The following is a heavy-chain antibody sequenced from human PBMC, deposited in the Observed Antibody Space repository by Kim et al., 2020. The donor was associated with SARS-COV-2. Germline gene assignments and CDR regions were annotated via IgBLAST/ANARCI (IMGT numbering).Heavy chain of an antibody. V-gene: IGHV1-18*04. CDR1: GYTFTSYG. D-gene: IGHD2-2*01. Sequence: ASVKVSCKASGYTFTSYGISWVRQAPGQGLEWMGWISAYNGNTNYAQKLQGRVTMTTDTSTSTAYMELRSLRSDDTAVYYCARDLDRYCSSTSCSTPYFPWGQGTLVTVSS. J-gene: IGHJ4*02. CDR3: ARDLDRYCSSTSCSTPYFP. CDR2: ISAYNGNT.